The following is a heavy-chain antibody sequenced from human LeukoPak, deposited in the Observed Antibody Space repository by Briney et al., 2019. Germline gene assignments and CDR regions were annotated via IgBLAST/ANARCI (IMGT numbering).Heavy chain of an antibody. D-gene: IGHD2-21*01. J-gene: IGHJ3*02. Sequence: GGSLRLSCAASGFTFSSYWMHWVRQAPGKGLEWVANIKQDGSEKYYVDSVKGRFSISRDNARNSLHLQMNSLRAEDTAVYYCARDCGILRIDCGDSLDIWGQGTMVTVS. CDR1: GFTFSSYW. V-gene: IGHV3-7*03. CDR2: IKQDGSEK. CDR3: ARDCGILRIDCGDSLDI.